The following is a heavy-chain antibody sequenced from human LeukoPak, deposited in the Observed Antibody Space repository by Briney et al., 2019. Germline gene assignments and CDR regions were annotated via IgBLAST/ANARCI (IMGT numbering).Heavy chain of an antibody. CDR2: ISYDGSNK. D-gene: IGHD3-9*01. J-gene: IGHJ4*02. Sequence: GGSLRLSCAASGFTFSNYVMHWVRQAPGKGLEWVAVISYDGSNKYYADSVKGRFTISRDNSKNTLYLQMNSLRAEDTAVYYCASAYYDILTGYYHDFDYWGQGTLVTVSS. V-gene: IGHV3-30-3*01. CDR3: ASAYYDILTGYYHDFDY. CDR1: GFTFSNYV.